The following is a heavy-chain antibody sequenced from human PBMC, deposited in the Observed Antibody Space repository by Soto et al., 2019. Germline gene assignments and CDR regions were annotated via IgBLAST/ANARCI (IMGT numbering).Heavy chain of an antibody. D-gene: IGHD3-3*01. CDR3: AVRSTYSHYYYAMDV. V-gene: IGHV1-69*01. J-gene: IGHJ6*02. CDR1: GGTFTSYG. CDR2: ILPIFGTP. Sequence: QVQLVQSGAEVKKPGSSVKVSCKASGGTFTSYGIGWVRQAPGQGLEWMGGILPIFGTPNYAQNFRGRVTITAEESTSTAYMELSSLRSEDTAVYYCAVRSTYSHYYYAMDVWGQGTTVTVSS.